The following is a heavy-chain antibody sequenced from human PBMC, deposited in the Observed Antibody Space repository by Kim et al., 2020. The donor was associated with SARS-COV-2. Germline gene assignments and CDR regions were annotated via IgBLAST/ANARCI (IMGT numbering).Heavy chain of an antibody. D-gene: IGHD3-10*01. Sequence: SETLSLTCTVSGYSISSGYYWGWIRQPPGKGLEWIGSIYHSGSTYYNPSLKSRVTISVDTSKNQFSLKLSSVTAADTAVYYCARETTIEKDYYGMDVWC. J-gene: IGHJ6*02. V-gene: IGHV4-38-2*02. CDR3: ARETTIEKDYYGMDV. CDR1: GYSISSGYY. CDR2: IYHSGST.